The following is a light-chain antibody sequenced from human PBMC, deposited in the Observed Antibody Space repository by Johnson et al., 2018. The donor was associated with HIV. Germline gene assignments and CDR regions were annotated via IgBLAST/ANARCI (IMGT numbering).Light chain of an antibody. V-gene: IGLV1-51*01. CDR2: DNN. CDR1: SSNVGSSF. J-gene: IGLJ1*01. Sequence: QSVLTQPPSVSAAPGQTVTISCSGSSSNVGSSFVSWYRQVPGTAPKLLIYDNNKRPSGIPGRFSVSKSGPSATLGITELQTGDEADYYCGTWDSSLSAFYVVGTGTKVTVL. CDR3: GTWDSSLSAFYV.